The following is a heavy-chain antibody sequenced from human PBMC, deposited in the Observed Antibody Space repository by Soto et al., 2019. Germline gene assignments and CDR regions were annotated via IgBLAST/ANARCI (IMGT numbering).Heavy chain of an antibody. J-gene: IGHJ4*01. D-gene: IGHD3-9*01. CDR1: GFTLSNYG. Sequence: EVQLLESGGGLVRPGGSLSLSCAASGFTLSNYGMTWVRQAPGKGLQWVSTIRGRGGTTYYADSVKGRFTISRDDSRNTLYLQMNSLIVEDTAVYFCAKDVNYDMLAGYYYYWGHGTLVTVSS. V-gene: IGHV3-23*01. CDR3: AKDVNYDMLAGYYYY. CDR2: IRGRGGTT.